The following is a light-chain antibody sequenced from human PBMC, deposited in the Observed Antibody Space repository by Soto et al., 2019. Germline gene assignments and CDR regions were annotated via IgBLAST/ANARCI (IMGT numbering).Light chain of an antibody. J-gene: IGKJ1*01. CDR3: QQYNSYPWT. CDR2: DAS. V-gene: IGKV1-5*01. CDR1: QSISSW. Sequence: DIQMIQSPSTLSASVGDRVTITCRASQSISSWFAWYQQKPGKAPKLLIYDASSLESGVPSRFSGSGSGTEFTLTISSLQPDDFATYYCQQYNSYPWTFGQGTKVDI.